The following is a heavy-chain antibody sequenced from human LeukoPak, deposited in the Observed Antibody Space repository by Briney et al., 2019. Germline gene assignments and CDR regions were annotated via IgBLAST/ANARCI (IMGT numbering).Heavy chain of an antibody. V-gene: IGHV3-21*01. D-gene: IGHD3-16*01. CDR2: ISSTSAYI. CDR1: GFTFSSYS. J-gene: IGHJ5*02. CDR3: ARFAPNSNWFDP. Sequence: GGSLRLSCAASGFTFSSYSMNWVRQAPGKGLEWVSSISSTSAYIYYADSVKGRFTVSRDNARNSLYLQMNSLRDEDTAVYYCARFAPNSNWFDPWGQGTLVTVSS.